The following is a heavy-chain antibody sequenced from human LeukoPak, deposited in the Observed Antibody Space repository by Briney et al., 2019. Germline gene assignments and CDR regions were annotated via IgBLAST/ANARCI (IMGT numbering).Heavy chain of an antibody. J-gene: IGHJ6*02. D-gene: IGHD3-3*01. CDR3: ARVFRGYYDFWSGREPYGMDV. CDR2: IIPIFGTA. Sequence: SVKVSCKASGGTFSSYAISWVRQAPGQGLEWMGGIIPIFGTANYAQKLQGRVTMTTDTSTSTAYMELRSLRSDDTAVYYCARVFRGYYDFWSGREPYGMDVWGQGTTVTVSS. CDR1: GGTFSSYA. V-gene: IGHV1-69*05.